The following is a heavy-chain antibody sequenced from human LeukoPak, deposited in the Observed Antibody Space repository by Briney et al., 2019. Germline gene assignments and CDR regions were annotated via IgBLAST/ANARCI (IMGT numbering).Heavy chain of an antibody. CDR2: IYSGGST. J-gene: IGHJ4*02. CDR3: ARVGDCGRASCYAIDY. V-gene: IGHV3-66*01. Sequence: GGSLRLSCAASGFTVSSNYMSWVRQAPGKGLEWVSIIYSGGSTYYTDSVRGRFIISRDISKNTLYLQMNSLRAEDTAVYYRARVGDCGRASCYAIDYGGQGTLVTVSA. CDR1: GFTVSSNY. D-gene: IGHD2-2*01.